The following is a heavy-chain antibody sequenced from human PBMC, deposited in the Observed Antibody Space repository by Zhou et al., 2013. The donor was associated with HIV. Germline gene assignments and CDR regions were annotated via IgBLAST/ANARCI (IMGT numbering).Heavy chain of an antibody. CDR1: AYTFTSYF. D-gene: IGHD6-6*01. V-gene: IGHV1-46*01. CDR3: AREAGARAFDI. CDR2: INPSGGTT. J-gene: IGHJ3*02. Sequence: QVQLVQSGAEMKKPGASVKVSCKASAYTFTSYFIHWVRQAPGRGLEWMGTINPSGGTTSYGQNFQGRVTMTRDTSTTTVYMELSSLRSEDTAVYYCAREAGARAFDIWGQGTMVTVSS.